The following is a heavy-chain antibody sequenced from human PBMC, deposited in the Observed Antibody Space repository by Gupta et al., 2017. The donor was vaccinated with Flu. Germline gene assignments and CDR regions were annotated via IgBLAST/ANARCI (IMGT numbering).Heavy chain of an antibody. V-gene: IGHV5-51*01. J-gene: IGHJ6*02. CDR2: IYPGDSDT. CDR3: ARHKLGESSHRANYYYYDGMDG. D-gene: IGHD3-16*01. CDR1: GYSFTRYW. Sequence: EVQLVQSGAEVKKPGESLTISCKGSGYSFTRYWIGCVRQMPGKGLEWMGIIYPGDSDTRDSPSFQGQVTISAEKSISTAYLQWSSLKASDTAMYYCARHKLGESSHRANYYYYDGMDGWGQGTTVTVS.